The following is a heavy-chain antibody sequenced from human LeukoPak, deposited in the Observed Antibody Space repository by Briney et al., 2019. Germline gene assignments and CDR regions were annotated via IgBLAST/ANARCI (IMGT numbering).Heavy chain of an antibody. CDR2: ISYDGSNK. CDR3: ATYSSLNRREFQF. V-gene: IGHV3-30-3*01. Sequence: GGSLRLSCAASGFTFSSYAMHWVRQAPGKGLEWVAVISYDGSNKYYADSVKGRFTISRDNAKNSLYLQMNSLRAEDTAVYYCATYSSLNRREFQFWGQGTLLTVSS. CDR1: GFTFSSYA. D-gene: IGHD3-22*01. J-gene: IGHJ1*01.